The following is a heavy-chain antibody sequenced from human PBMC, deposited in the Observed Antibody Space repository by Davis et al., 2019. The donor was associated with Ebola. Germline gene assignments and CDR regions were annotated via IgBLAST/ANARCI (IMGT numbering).Heavy chain of an antibody. CDR1: GGSISSHY. J-gene: IGHJ4*02. V-gene: IGHV4-59*11. Sequence: MPSETLSPTCTVSGGSISSHYWSWVRQSPGKGLEWIADINYSGRTNYNPSLARRVTISIATSKNQFSLNLSSVTAADTAVYYCARVGGDGSSHLEGLDSWGQGTLVTVSS. CDR2: INYSGRT. D-gene: IGHD3-16*01. CDR3: ARVGGDGSSHLEGLDS.